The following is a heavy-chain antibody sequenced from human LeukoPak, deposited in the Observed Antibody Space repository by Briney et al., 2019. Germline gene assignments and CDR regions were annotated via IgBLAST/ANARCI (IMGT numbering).Heavy chain of an antibody. CDR2: IIPIFATA. Sequence: GASVKVSCKASGYTFTTYHIHWVRQAPGQGLEWMGGIIPIFATANYAQKFQGRVTITADESTSTAYMELSSLRSEDTAVYYCARGPITTRSHFDYWGQGTLVTVSS. D-gene: IGHD3-22*01. CDR3: ARGPITTRSHFDY. J-gene: IGHJ4*02. CDR1: GYTFTTYH. V-gene: IGHV1-69*13.